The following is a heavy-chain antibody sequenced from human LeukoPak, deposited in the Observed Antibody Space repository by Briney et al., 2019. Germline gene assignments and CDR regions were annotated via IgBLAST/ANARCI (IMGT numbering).Heavy chain of an antibody. V-gene: IGHV4-59*01. CDR3: ARDRGVMGFDS. CDR2: IYYNGES. J-gene: IGHJ4*02. CDR1: GGSISNYY. D-gene: IGHD3-10*01. Sequence: PSETLSLTRTVSGGSISNYYWSWIRQSPGKGLEWIGYIYYNGESNYNPSLKSRVTISVDTSKNQFALRLTSVSAADTAVYYCARDRGVMGFDSWGQGTLVTVSS.